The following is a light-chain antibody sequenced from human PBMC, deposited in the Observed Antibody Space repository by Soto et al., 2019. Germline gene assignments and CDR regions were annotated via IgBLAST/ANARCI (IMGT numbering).Light chain of an antibody. CDR2: GAS. V-gene: IGKV3-20*01. CDR1: QSVSSSY. Sequence: APSTGSLSFSVVEGSTHSCKASQSVSSSYLAWYQQKPGQAPRLLIYGASSRATGIPDRFSGSGSGTDFTLTISRLEPEDFAVYYCPQYGSSPPTFGQGTKVDIK. CDR3: PQYGSSPPT. J-gene: IGKJ1*01.